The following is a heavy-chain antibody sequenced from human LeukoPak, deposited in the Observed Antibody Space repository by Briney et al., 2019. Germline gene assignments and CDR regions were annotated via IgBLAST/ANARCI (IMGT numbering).Heavy chain of an antibody. Sequence: PGGSLRLSCTTSGFTFTLYWMAWIRQSPGKGLEWVTNINQDESQQYYLESVEGRFTVSRDNARNSVYLHMNNLRVEDTAVYYCAKDRYDFWSGYFYYYGMDVWGQGTTVTVSS. CDR2: INQDESQQ. CDR3: AKDRYDFWSGYFYYYGMDV. V-gene: IGHV3-7*01. CDR1: GFTFTLYW. D-gene: IGHD3-3*01. J-gene: IGHJ6*02.